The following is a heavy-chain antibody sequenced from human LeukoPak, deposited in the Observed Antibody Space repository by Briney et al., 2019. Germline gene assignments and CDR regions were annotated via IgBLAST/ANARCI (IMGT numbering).Heavy chain of an antibody. Sequence: GGSLGLSCAASGFTVSNNYMSWVRQAPGKGLEWVSVIYSGGGSYYADSVKGRFIISRGSSKNTLYLQMNSLRAEDTAVYYCGRDILYGSGSSDFDYWGQGTLVTVSS. CDR2: IYSGGGS. CDR3: GRDILYGSGSSDFDY. V-gene: IGHV3-66*01. CDR1: GFTVSNNY. D-gene: IGHD3-10*01. J-gene: IGHJ4*02.